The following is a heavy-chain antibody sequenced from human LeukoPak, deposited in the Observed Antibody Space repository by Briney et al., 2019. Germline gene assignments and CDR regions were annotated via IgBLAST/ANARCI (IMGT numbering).Heavy chain of an antibody. Sequence: SETLSLTCAVYGGSFSGYYWSWIRQPPGKGLEWIGEIDHSGSTNYNPSLKSRVTISVDTSKNQFSLKLSSVTAADTAVYYCARAIAAAGTTDAFDIWGQGTMVTVSS. CDR3: ARAIAAAGTTDAFDI. CDR2: IDHSGST. J-gene: IGHJ3*02. CDR1: GGSFSGYY. V-gene: IGHV4-34*01. D-gene: IGHD6-13*01.